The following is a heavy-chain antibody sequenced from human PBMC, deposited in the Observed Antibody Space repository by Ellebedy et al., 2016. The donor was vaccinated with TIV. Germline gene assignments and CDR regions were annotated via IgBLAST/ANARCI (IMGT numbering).Heavy chain of an antibody. V-gene: IGHV1-69*13. CDR3: ARDMTTVTPRYYYYMDV. J-gene: IGHJ6*03. CDR1: GGTFSSYA. D-gene: IGHD4-11*01. Sequence: SVKVSXKASGGTFSSYAISWVRQAPGQGLEWMGGIIPIFGTANYAQKFQGRVTITADESTSTAYMELSSLRSEDTAVYYCARDMTTVTPRYYYYMDVWGKGTTVTVSS. CDR2: IIPIFGTA.